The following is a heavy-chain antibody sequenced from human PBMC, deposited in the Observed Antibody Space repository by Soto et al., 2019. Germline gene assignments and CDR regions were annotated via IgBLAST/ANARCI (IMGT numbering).Heavy chain of an antibody. V-gene: IGHV3-23*01. D-gene: IGHD3-10*01. J-gene: IGHJ4*02. Sequence: EEQLLESGGGLVQPGGSLRLSCAATGFTFSNYAMSWVRQAPGKGLEGVSAVSASAAGTYNADSEKGRFTISRDNSKNTLYLQMDSLRAEDTAVYYCAKHHNRLVRGVFWDYWGQGTLVTVSS. CDR3: AKHHNRLVRGVFWDY. CDR2: VSASAAGT. CDR1: GFTFSNYA.